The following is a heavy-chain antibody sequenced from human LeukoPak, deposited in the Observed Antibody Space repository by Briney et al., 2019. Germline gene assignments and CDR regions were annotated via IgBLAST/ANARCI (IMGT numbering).Heavy chain of an antibody. CDR2: ISSSSSTI. CDR1: GFTFSSYS. Sequence: GGSLRLSCAASGFTFSSYSMNWVRQAPGKGLEWVSYISSSSSTIYYADSVKGRFTISRDNAKNSLYLQMNSLRDEDTAVYYCARDVPPNHDFWSGYYYYYGMDVWGQGTTVTVSS. CDR3: ARDVPPNHDFWSGYYYYYGMDV. D-gene: IGHD3-3*01. V-gene: IGHV3-48*02. J-gene: IGHJ6*02.